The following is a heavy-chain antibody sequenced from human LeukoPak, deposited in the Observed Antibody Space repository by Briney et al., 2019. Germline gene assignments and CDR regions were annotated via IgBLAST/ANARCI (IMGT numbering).Heavy chain of an antibody. D-gene: IGHD6-13*01. Sequence: ASVKVSCKASGYSFINYYIYWVRQAPGQGLEWMGTINPSGGSTNYAQKFQGRVTMTRDTSTSTLYMELSSLRSEDTAVYYCARDLRSGWSYYFDYWGQGTLVTVSS. V-gene: IGHV1-46*01. CDR2: INPSGGST. CDR1: GYSFINYY. J-gene: IGHJ4*02. CDR3: ARDLRSGWSYYFDY.